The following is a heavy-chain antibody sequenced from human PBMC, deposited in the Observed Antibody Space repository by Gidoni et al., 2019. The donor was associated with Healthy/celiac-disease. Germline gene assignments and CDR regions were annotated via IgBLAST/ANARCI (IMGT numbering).Heavy chain of an antibody. CDR2: IYHSGST. CDR3: AGDGRESVGAAGGYYGMDV. J-gene: IGHJ6*02. V-gene: IGHV4-38-2*01. Sequence: QVQLQESGPGLVKPSEPLSLPCAFSCYSIRRGYYWGWVRQPPGRGLEWIGSIYHSGSTYYNPSLKSRVTISVETSKNQCSLKLSSVNAGDTAVYYCAGDGRESVGAAGGYYGMDVWGQGTTVTVSS. D-gene: IGHD1-26*01. CDR1: CYSIRRGYY.